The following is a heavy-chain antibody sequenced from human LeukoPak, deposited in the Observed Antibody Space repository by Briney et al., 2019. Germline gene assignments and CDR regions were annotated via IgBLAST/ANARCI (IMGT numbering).Heavy chain of an antibody. D-gene: IGHD2-21*02. CDR2: INPSGGST. Sequence: GASVKVSCKASGYTFTSYYMHWVRQAPGQGLEWMGIINPSGGSTSYAQKFQGRVTMTRDTSTSTVYMELSSLRSEDTAVYYCARDQCGGDCYPKNWFDPWGQGTLVTVSS. J-gene: IGHJ5*02. CDR3: ARDQCGGDCYPKNWFDP. CDR1: GYTFTSYY. V-gene: IGHV1-46*01.